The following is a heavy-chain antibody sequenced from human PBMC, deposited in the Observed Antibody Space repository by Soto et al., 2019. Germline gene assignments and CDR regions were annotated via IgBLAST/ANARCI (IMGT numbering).Heavy chain of an antibody. V-gene: IGHV3-23*01. CDR2: ISGSGGST. CDR1: GFTFSSYA. J-gene: IGHJ6*02. Sequence: GGSLRLSCAASGFTFSSYAMSWVRQAPGKGLEWVSAISGSGGSTYYADSVKGRFTISRDNSKNTLYLQMNSLRAEDTAVYYCAKPKVDGPYYYYYGMDVWGQGTTVTVSS. D-gene: IGHD2-2*01. CDR3: AKPKVDGPYYYYYGMDV.